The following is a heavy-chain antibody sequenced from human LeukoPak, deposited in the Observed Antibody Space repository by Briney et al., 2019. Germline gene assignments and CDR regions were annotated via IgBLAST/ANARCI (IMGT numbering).Heavy chain of an antibody. J-gene: IGHJ5*02. V-gene: IGHV3-21*01. D-gene: IGHD6-13*01. CDR3: ARDLYSSSWHNWFDP. CDR1: GFIFSSYS. CDR2: IYSGGNT. Sequence: GGSLRLSCAASGFIFSSYSMNWVRQAPGKGLEWVSFIYSGGNTHNSDSVKGRFTISRDNAKNSLYLQMNSLRAEDTAVYYCARDLYSSSWHNWFDPWGQGTLVTVSS.